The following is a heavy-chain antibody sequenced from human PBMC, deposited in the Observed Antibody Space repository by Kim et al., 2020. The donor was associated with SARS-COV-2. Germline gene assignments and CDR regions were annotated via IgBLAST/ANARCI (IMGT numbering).Heavy chain of an antibody. Sequence: YAHPVKGRFTISRDNSKNTLYLQMNSLRAEDTAVYYCAKLYSGYESHFDYWGQGTLVTVSS. D-gene: IGHD5-12*01. J-gene: IGHJ4*02. CDR3: AKLYSGYESHFDY. V-gene: IGHV3-23*01.